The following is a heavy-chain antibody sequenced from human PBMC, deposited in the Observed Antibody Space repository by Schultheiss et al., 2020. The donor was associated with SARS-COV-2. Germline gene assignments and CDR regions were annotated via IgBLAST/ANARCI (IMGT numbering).Heavy chain of an antibody. Sequence: SVKVSCKASGYTFTGYYMHWVRQAPGQGLEWMGGIIPIFGTANYAQKFQGRVTITADKSTSTAYMELSSLRSEDTAVYYCARAPVVPAAMGFYYYYYYMDVWGKGTTVTVSS. J-gene: IGHJ6*03. CDR1: GYTFTGYY. D-gene: IGHD2-2*01. CDR3: ARAPVVPAAMGFYYYYYYMDV. CDR2: IIPIFGTA. V-gene: IGHV1-69*06.